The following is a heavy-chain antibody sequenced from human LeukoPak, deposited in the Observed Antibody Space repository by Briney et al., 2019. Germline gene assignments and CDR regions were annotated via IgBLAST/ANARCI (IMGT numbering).Heavy chain of an antibody. D-gene: IGHD3-10*01. J-gene: IGHJ4*02. CDR1: GGTFSSYA. Sequence: ASVKVSCKASGGTFSSYAINWVRQAPGQGLEWMGGIIPIFGTANYAQKFQGRVTITADESTSTAYMELSSLRSEDTAVYYCAYSEGSGNPFDYWGQGTLVTVSS. CDR3: AYSEGSGNPFDY. V-gene: IGHV1-69*13. CDR2: IIPIFGTA.